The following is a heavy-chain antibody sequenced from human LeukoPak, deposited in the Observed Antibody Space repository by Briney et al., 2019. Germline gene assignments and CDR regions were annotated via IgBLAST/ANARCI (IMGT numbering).Heavy chain of an antibody. CDR3: ASRKLGNDY. V-gene: IGHV4-59*01. Sequence: SETLSLTCAVYGGSFSGYYWSWIRQSPGKGLEWIGYIYHTGSASYSPSLKSRVTISADTSQNQFSLKLSSVTAADTAVYYCASRKLGNDYWGQGTLVTVSS. CDR1: GGSFSGYY. J-gene: IGHJ4*02. CDR2: IYHTGSA. D-gene: IGHD7-27*01.